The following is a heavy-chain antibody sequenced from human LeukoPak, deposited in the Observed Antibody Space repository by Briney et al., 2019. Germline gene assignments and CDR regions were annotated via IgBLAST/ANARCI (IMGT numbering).Heavy chain of an antibody. V-gene: IGHV3-23*01. J-gene: IGHJ5*02. CDR2: ISGSCCST. CDR1: GFTFSSYA. CDR3: ARRYDFWRGYYPTNWFDP. Sequence: GGSLRLSCAASGFTFSSYAMGWVRQAPGKGLEWVSAISGSCCSTYYADSVKGRFTIPRDNSRHTLYLQMNSLRAEDTAVYYCARRYDFWRGYYPTNWFDPWGQGTLVTVSS. D-gene: IGHD3-3*01.